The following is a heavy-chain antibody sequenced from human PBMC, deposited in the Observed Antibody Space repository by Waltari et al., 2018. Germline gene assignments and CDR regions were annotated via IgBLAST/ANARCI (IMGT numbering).Heavy chain of an antibody. D-gene: IGHD4-17*01. J-gene: IGHJ1*01. V-gene: IGHV4-39*01. CDR2: MQYRGST. CDR3: GRIAFGDEGGYFQY. Sequence: QLQLQESGPGLVKPSETLSLTCTVSGGSISTNYNWGWIRQPPGKGLEWMGNMQYRGSTFYNPSLGSRVTRSLDTWKNQFSLRLSSVGAADTAVYFCGRIAFGDEGGYFQYWGQGTLVTVSS. CDR1: GGSISTNYN.